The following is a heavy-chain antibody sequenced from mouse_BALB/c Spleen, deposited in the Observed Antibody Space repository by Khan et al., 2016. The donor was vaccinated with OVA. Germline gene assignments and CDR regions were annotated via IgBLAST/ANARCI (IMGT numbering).Heavy chain of an antibody. D-gene: IGHD1-1*02. V-gene: IGHV3-2*02. Sequence: EVKLLESGPGLVKPSQSLSLTCTVTGYSIPSDYAWNWIRQFPGNKLEWMGYISYSGSTRYNPSLKSRISITRDTSKNQFFLQLNSVTTGDTATYYCARRAYYANWYFDVWGAGTTVTVSS. J-gene: IGHJ1*01. CDR2: ISYSGST. CDR3: ARRAYYANWYFDV. CDR1: GYSIPSDYA.